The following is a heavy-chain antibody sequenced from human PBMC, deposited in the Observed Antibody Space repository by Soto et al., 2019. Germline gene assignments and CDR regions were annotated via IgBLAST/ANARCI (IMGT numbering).Heavy chain of an antibody. D-gene: IGHD7-27*01. Sequence: XSVKGSCNASGYSLISYAMRWVRQAPGQRLEWMGWINAGYGNTKSSQKFQYRVTISRDTSASTAYMELTSLRSEDTAVYYCARDTGDGTFDFWGQRTLVTVSS. J-gene: IGHJ4*02. CDR2: INAGYGNT. CDR3: ARDTGDGTFDF. V-gene: IGHV1-3*01. CDR1: GYSLISYA.